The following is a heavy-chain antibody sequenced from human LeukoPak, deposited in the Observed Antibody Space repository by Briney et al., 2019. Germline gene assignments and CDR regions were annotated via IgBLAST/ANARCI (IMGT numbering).Heavy chain of an antibody. CDR2: IYYSGST. V-gene: IGHV4-59*12. J-gene: IGHJ4*02. CDR1: GGSISSYC. CDR3: ARDIIPGYSSNQDY. Sequence: ASETLSLTCTVSGGSISSYCWSWIRQPPGKGLEWIGSIYYSGSTYYNPSLKSRVTISVDTSKNQFSLKLSSVTAADTAVYYCARDIIPGYSSNQDYWGQGTLVTVSS. D-gene: IGHD6-13*01.